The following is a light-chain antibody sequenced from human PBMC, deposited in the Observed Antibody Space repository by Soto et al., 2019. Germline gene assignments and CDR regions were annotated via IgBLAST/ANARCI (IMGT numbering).Light chain of an antibody. CDR3: SSYAGSNKLV. Sequence: QSALTQPPSASGSPGQSVTISCTGTIPDVGGYNYVSWYQQHTAKPPKLMIYEFSKRPSGVPDRFSGSKSGNTASLTVSGLQAEDEADYYCSSYAGSNKLVFGGGTTLTVL. CDR1: IPDVGGYNY. J-gene: IGLJ2*01. CDR2: EFS. V-gene: IGLV2-8*01.